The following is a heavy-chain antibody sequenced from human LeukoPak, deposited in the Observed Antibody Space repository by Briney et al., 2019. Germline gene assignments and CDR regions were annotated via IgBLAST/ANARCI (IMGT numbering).Heavy chain of an antibody. CDR1: GYSINNGYY. CDR2: IFHSGST. D-gene: IGHD6-19*01. J-gene: IGHJ4*02. Sequence: SETLSLTCTVSGYSINNGYYWGWVRQPPGKGLEWIGYIFHSGSTYYNPSLKSRVTISVDTSKNQFSVKLSSVTAADTAVYYCARSIRGYSSGWYYFDYWGQGTLITVSS. CDR3: ARSIRGYSSGWYYFDY. V-gene: IGHV4-38-2*02.